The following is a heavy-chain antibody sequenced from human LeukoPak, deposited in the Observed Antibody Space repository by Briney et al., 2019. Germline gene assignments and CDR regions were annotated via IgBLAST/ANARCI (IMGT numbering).Heavy chain of an antibody. D-gene: IGHD6-13*01. CDR1: GFTFNNAY. J-gene: IGHJ4*02. V-gene: IGHV3-15*01. Sequence: PGGSLRLSCAASGFTFNNAYMCWVRQAPGKGLEWVGRIKSKVDGGTTDYGAPVKGRFTISRDDSRNTLYLQMNSLKTEDTAVYYCTTDAGYTSRWYNYWGQGTLVSASS. CDR2: IKSKVDGGTT. CDR3: TTDAGYTSRWYNY.